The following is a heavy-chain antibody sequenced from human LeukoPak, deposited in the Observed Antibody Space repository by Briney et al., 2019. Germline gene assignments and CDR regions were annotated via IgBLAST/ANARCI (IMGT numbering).Heavy chain of an antibody. Sequence: GGSLRLSCAASGFTFSSYAMSWVRQAPGKGLEWVSAVSDSGGSTYYADSVKGRFTISRDNSKNTLYLQMNSLRAEDTAVYYCAKGEKTRSFGGVIDYWGQGTPVTVSS. V-gene: IGHV3-23*01. CDR1: GFTFSSYA. CDR3: AKGEKTRSFGGVIDY. D-gene: IGHD3-16*02. CDR2: VSDSGGST. J-gene: IGHJ4*02.